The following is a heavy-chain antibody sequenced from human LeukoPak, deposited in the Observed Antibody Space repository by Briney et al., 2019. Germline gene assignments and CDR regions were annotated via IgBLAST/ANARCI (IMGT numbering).Heavy chain of an antibody. CDR1: GFTFSSYW. CDR2: IKQDGSDK. CDR3: ARVSSDSSSWYYDYFDY. D-gene: IGHD6-13*01. V-gene: IGHV3-7*01. Sequence: GGSLRLSCAASGFTFSSYWMSWVRQAPGKGLEWVANIKQDGSDKYYVDSVKGRFTISRDNAKNSLYLQMNSLRAEDTAVYYCARVSSDSSSWYYDYFDYWGQGTLVTVSS. J-gene: IGHJ4*02.